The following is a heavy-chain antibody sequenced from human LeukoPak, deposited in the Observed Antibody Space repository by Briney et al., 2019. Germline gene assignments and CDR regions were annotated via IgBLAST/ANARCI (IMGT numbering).Heavy chain of an antibody. CDR2: IYVSGST. CDR3: TREGSGSYLFDY. CDR1: GGSIINYY. J-gene: IGHJ4*02. D-gene: IGHD1-26*01. V-gene: IGHV4-4*07. Sequence: SETLSLNCTVAGGSIINYYYTWIRQPARKGLKWNGRIYVSGSTNYNPSLQRRGNLPLETSKNQLYLRLASVTPAVTALVSCTREGSGSYLFDYWGRGTLVTVSS.